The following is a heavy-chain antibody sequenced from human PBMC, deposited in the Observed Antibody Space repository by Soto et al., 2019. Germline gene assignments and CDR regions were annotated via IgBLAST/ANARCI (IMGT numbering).Heavy chain of an antibody. V-gene: IGHV3-21*01. D-gene: IGHD6-19*01. CDR2: ISISSSNK. J-gene: IGHJ5*02. Sequence: EVQLVEAGGGLVKPGGSLRPSCSMNWVRQAPGRGLEWVSYISISSSNKYYADSVKGRFTISRDNAKNSLYLEMNSLRAAHSAVYYCARDRGRSGWDTGSGFDPWGQGTLVTGSS. CDR3: ARDRGRSGWDTGSGFDP.